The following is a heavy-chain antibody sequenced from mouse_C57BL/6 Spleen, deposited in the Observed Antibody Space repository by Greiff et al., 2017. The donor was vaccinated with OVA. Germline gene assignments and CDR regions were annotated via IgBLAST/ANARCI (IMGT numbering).Heavy chain of an antibody. V-gene: IGHV5-16*01. CDR3: AREGGDGYYSWNFDY. J-gene: IGHJ2*01. Sequence: EVQLVESEGGLVQPGRSMKLSCTASGFTFSDYYMAWVRQVPEKGLEWVANINYDGSSTYYLDSLKSRFIISRDNAKNILYLQMSSLKSEDTATYYCAREGGDGYYSWNFDYWGQGTTLTVSS. D-gene: IGHD2-3*01. CDR2: INYDGSST. CDR1: GFTFSDYY.